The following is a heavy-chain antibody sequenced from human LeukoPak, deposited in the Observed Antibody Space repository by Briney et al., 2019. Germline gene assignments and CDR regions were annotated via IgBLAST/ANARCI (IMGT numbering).Heavy chain of an antibody. J-gene: IGHJ4*02. CDR3: ARTPRGQRGGPFLEY. V-gene: IGHV3-30-3*01. CDR2: ISYDGSNK. D-gene: IGHD3-10*01. Sequence: GGSLRLSCAASGFTFSSYAMHWVRQAPGKGLEWVAVISYDGSNKYYADSVKGRFTISRDNSKNTLYLQMNSLRAEDTAVYYCARTPRGQRGGPFLEYWGQGTLVTVSS. CDR1: GFTFSSYA.